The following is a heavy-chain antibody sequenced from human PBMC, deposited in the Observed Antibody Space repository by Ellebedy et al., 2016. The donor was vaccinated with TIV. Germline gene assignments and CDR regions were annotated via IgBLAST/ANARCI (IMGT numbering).Heavy chain of an antibody. D-gene: IGHD3-16*01. CDR2: IYSSGST. CDR1: EFPVSSNY. Sequence: GESLKISCAASEFPVSSNYINWVRQAPGKGLEWVSVIYSSGSTYYADSVKGRFTISRDNSKNTLYLHMNSLRAEDTAGYYCASRSYEYYYYGMDVWGQGTTVTVSS. V-gene: IGHV3-53*01. J-gene: IGHJ6*02. CDR3: ASRSYEYYYYGMDV.